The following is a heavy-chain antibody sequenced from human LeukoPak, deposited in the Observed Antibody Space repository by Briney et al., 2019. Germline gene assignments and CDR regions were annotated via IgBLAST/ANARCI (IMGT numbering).Heavy chain of an antibody. Sequence: ASMKVSCKASEYIFTDYYIHWVRQAPGQGLEWMGWINPHSGGTNYAQNFQDRVTMTGDTSISTAYMELSRLISDDTAIYYCARGGDNYDILTQWGQGTRVTVSS. J-gene: IGHJ4*02. CDR3: ARGGDNYDILTQ. CDR1: EYIFTDYY. D-gene: IGHD3-9*01. V-gene: IGHV1-2*02. CDR2: INPHSGGT.